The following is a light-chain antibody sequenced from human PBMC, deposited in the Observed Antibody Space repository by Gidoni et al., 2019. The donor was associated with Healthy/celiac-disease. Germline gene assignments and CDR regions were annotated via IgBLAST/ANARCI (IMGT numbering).Light chain of an antibody. Sequence: LSASVGDRVTMRCRASQSLSSSLQWAQKKPGKAPKLLNYAASSLQIGVKSRFSGSGSGTDFTLTISSLQTEDFATYYCRHSYSTPMCTFGQGARLKIK. V-gene: IGKV1-39*01. CDR2: AAS. J-gene: IGKJ2*02. CDR1: QSLSSS. CDR3: RHSYSTPMCT.